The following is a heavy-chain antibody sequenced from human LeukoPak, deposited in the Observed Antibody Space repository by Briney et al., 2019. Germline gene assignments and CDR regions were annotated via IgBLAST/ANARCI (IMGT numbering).Heavy chain of an antibody. CDR3: AKVPLGVTMVRGVIPDY. V-gene: IGHV3-23*01. Sequence: PGGSLRLSCAASGFTFSSYAMSWVRQAPGKGLEWVSAISGSGGSTYYADSVKGRFTISRDNSKNTLYLQMNSLRAEDTAVYYCAKVPLGVTMVRGVIPDYWDQGTLVTVSS. D-gene: IGHD3-10*01. CDR1: GFTFSSYA. J-gene: IGHJ4*02. CDR2: ISGSGGST.